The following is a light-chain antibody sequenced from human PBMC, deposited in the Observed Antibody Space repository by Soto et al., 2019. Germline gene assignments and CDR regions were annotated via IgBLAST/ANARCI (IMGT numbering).Light chain of an antibody. J-gene: IGLJ3*02. CDR2: EVS. V-gene: IGLV2-14*01. CDR3: SSYTTNKTRV. CDR1: TSDVDDNNY. Sequence: QSALSQPASVSGSPGQTITISCTGTTSDVDDNNYVSWYQQHPGTAPKLKIYEVSYRPSGVSDRFSGSQSDNTASLTISGLQADDEADYYCSSYTTNKTRVFGGGTKLTVL.